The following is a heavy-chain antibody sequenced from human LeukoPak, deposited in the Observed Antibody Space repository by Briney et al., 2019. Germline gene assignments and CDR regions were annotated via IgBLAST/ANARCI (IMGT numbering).Heavy chain of an antibody. D-gene: IGHD2-21*02. J-gene: IGHJ4*02. CDR3: ARSMYCGGDCYYYFGY. V-gene: IGHV3-74*01. CDR1: GFTFSSYW. CDR2: INSDGTII. Sequence: GSLRLSCAASGFTFSSYWMHWVRQAPGKGLVWVSRINSDGTIIGYADSVKGRFTISRDNAKNTLYLQMNSLRADDTAVYYCARSMYCGGDCYYYFGYWGQGTLVTVAS.